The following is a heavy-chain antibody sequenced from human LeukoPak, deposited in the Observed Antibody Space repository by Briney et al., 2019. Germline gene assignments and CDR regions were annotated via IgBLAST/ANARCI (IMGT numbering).Heavy chain of an antibody. V-gene: IGHV4-34*01. Sequence: PSETLSLTCAVYGESFSGYYWSWIRQPPGKGLEWIATIYYSGSTYYNASLKSRITIAVDTSKSQFSLKLSSVTAADTAVHYCARLNYYGFDYWGQGTLVTFSS. CDR2: IYYSGST. CDR1: GESFSGYY. D-gene: IGHD1-26*01. CDR3: ARLNYYGFDY. J-gene: IGHJ4*02.